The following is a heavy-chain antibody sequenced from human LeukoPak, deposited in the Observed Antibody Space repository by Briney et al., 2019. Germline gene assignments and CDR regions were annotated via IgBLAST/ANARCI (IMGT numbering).Heavy chain of an antibody. J-gene: IGHJ3*02. CDR3: AKVGGSFLSNAFDM. V-gene: IGHV3-30*02. D-gene: IGHD1-26*01. Sequence: PGGSLRLSCAASRFTFSNYGVHWVRQAPDKGLEWVAFIRYDGSDKYYADSVKGRVTISRDNSKNTLYLQMNSLRVEDTAVYYCAKVGGSFLSNAFDMWGQGTMVTVSS. CDR2: IRYDGSDK. CDR1: RFTFSNYG.